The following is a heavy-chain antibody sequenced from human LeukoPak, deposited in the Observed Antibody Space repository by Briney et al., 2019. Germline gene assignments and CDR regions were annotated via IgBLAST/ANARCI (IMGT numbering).Heavy chain of an antibody. CDR1: GYTFINYG. J-gene: IGHJ5*02. V-gene: IGHV1-18*01. Sequence: ASVKVSCKASGYTFINYGISWVRQAPGQGLEWMGWISAYNGNTNYAQKLQDRVIMTTDTSTTTAYMELRSLRSDDTAVYYCARERVAAQNWFDPWGQGTLVTVSS. D-gene: IGHD6-13*01. CDR3: ARERVAAQNWFDP. CDR2: ISAYNGNT.